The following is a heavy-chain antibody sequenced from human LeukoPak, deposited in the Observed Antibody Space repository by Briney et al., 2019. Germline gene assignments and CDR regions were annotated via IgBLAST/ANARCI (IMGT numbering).Heavy chain of an antibody. V-gene: IGHV3-30*02. J-gene: IGHJ4*02. CDR1: GFTFSSYG. D-gene: IGHD3-10*01. CDR2: IRYDGSNK. CDR3: AKDYGSGSYFDY. Sequence: GGSLKLSCAASGFTFSSYGMHWVRQAPGKGLEWVAFIRYDGSNKYYADSVKGRFTISRDNSKNTLYLQMNSLRAEDTAVYYCAKDYGSGSYFDYWGQGTLVTVSS.